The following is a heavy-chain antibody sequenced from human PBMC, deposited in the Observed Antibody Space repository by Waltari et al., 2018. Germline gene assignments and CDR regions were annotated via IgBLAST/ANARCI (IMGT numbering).Heavy chain of an antibody. V-gene: IGHV3-53*01. CDR2: INSGGDT. J-gene: IGHJ2*01. Sequence: EVQLVESGGGLIQPGGSLRLSCAASGFTLRCNLMRSVRQAPGKGLEWVSVINSGGDTHYADSVKGRFTISRDNSKNTVYLQMNTLRAEDTALYYCARDVTGYYYFDLWGRGTLVTVSS. CDR1: GFTLRCNL. CDR3: ARDVTGYYYFDL.